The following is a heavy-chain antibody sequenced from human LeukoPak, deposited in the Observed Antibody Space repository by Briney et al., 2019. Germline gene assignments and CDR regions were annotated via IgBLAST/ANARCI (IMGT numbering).Heavy chain of an antibody. J-gene: IGHJ3*02. D-gene: IGHD3-9*01. Sequence: SVKVSCKASGGTFSSYAISWVRQAPGQGLEWMGGIIPIFGTANYAQKFQGRVTITADKSTSTAYMELSSLRSEDTAVYYCARELTGSILTGYYHAFDIWGQGTMVTVSS. CDR3: ARELTGSILTGYYHAFDI. V-gene: IGHV1-69*06. CDR1: GGTFSSYA. CDR2: IIPIFGTA.